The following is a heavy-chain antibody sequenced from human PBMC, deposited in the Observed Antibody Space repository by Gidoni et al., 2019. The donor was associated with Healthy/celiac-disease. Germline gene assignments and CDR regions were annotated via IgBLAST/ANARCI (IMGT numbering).Heavy chain of an antibody. CDR1: GGTFSSYA. J-gene: IGHJ4*02. V-gene: IGHV1-69*01. D-gene: IGHD6-13*01. CDR2: IIPIFGTA. Sequence: QVQLVQSGAEVKKPGSSVQVSCKASGGTFSSYAISWVRQAPGQGLEWMGGIIPIFGTANYAQKFQGRVTITADESTSTAYMELSSLRSEDTAVYYCAREGPIAAAGHPSFDYWGQGTLVTVSS. CDR3: AREGPIAAAGHPSFDY.